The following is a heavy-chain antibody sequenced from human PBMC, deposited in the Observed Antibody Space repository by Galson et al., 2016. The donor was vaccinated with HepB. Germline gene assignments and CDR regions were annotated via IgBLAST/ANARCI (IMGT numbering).Heavy chain of an antibody. J-gene: IGHJ6*02. V-gene: IGHV3-23*01. D-gene: IGHD2-21*01. CDR2: ISGNGGTT. CDR1: GFTFSGYA. Sequence: SLRLSCAASGFTFSGYAMSWVRQAPGKGLECVSSISGNGGTTYYADSVNGRFTISRDNSKNTLYLQTNSLRADDTAVYYCAKTLLGGMDVWGQGTTVTVSS. CDR3: AKTLLGGMDV.